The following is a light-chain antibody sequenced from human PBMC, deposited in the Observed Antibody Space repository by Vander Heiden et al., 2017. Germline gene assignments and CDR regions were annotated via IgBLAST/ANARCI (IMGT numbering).Light chain of an antibody. CDR1: QSVSIY. CDR2: DAS. V-gene: IGKV3-11*01. CDR3: QHRSNWPPFT. J-gene: IGKJ3*01. Sequence: EIGLTQPPATLSLSPGERASLSCRASQSVSIYLSWYQQKPGQAPRLLIYDASNRASGIPARFSGSGSGTDFSLTISSLEPEDFAVYYCQHRSNWPPFTFGPGTKVDIK.